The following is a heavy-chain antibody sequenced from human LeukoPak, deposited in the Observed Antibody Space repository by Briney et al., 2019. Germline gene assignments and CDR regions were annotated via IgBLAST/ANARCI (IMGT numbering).Heavy chain of an antibody. Sequence: PGGSLRLSCAASGFTVSSNYMSWVRQAPGKGLEWVSVIYSGGSKYYADSVKGRFTIFRGNSKNTLYLQMNSLRDDDTSVYYCTRDGVRREDYWGQETLVSVSS. V-gene: IGHV3-53*01. J-gene: IGHJ4*02. CDR3: TRDGVRREDY. CDR2: IYSGGSK. CDR1: GFTVSSNY.